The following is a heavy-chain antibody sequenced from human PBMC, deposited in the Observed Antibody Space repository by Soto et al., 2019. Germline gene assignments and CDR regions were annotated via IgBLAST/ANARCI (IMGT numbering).Heavy chain of an antibody. Sequence: SETLSLTCAVSGGSISSSNWWSWVRQPPGKGLEWIGEIYHSGSTNYNPSLKSRVTISVDKSKNQFSLKLSSAAAADTAVYYCARAPTYYDSSGSPLYWGQGTLVTVSS. J-gene: IGHJ4*02. D-gene: IGHD3-22*01. CDR3: ARAPTYYDSSGSPLY. CDR2: IYHSGST. V-gene: IGHV4-4*02. CDR1: GGSISSSNW.